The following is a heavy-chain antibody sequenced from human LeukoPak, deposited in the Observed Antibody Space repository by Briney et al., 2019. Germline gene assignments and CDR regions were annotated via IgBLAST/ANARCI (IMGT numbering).Heavy chain of an antibody. CDR3: ARVSDYDFWSGNNWFDP. V-gene: IGHV4-59*01. D-gene: IGHD3-3*01. CDR2: IYYSGST. CDR1: GGSLSSYY. Sequence: SETLSLTCTVSGGSLSSYYWSWIRQPPGKGLEWIGYIYYSGSTNYNPSLKSRVTISVDTSKNQFSLKLSSVTAADTAVYYCARVSDYDFWSGNNWFDPWGQGTLVTVSS. J-gene: IGHJ5*02.